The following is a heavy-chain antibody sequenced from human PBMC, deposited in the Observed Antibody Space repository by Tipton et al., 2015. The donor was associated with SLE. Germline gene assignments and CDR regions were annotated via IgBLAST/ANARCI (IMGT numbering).Heavy chain of an antibody. CDR2: IIPILGIA. V-gene: IGHV1-69*04. CDR3: ARDRGGSDI. D-gene: IGHD1-26*01. J-gene: IGHJ3*02. CDR1: GGTFSSYA. Sequence: QSGPEVKKPGSSVKVSCKASGGTFSSYAISWVRQAPGQGLEWMGRIIPILGIANYAQRFQGRVTITAHKSTSTAYMELSSLRSEDTAVYYCARDRGGSDIWGQGTMVTVSS.